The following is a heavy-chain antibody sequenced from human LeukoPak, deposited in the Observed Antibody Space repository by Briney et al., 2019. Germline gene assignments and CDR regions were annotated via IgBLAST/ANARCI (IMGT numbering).Heavy chain of an antibody. D-gene: IGHD1-26*01. CDR3: ARSNSGSYCKD. V-gene: IGHV4-34*01. J-gene: IGHJ4*02. CDR1: GGSFSGYY. Sequence: SETLSLTCAVYGGSFSGYYWSWIRQPPGKGLEWIGEINHSGSTNYNPSLKSRVTISVDTSKNQFSLKLSSVTAADTAVYYCARSNSGSYCKDWGQGTLVTVSS. CDR2: INHSGST.